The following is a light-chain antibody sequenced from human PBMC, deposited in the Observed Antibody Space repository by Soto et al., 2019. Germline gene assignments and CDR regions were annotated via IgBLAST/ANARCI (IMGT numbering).Light chain of an antibody. CDR3: QQYLKWPLT. V-gene: IGKV3-15*01. J-gene: IGKJ4*01. CDR1: ESVSTN. CDR2: GAS. Sequence: EIVMTQSPSTLSVPPGQRATLSCRASESVSTNLAWYQQKPGQAPRLLIYGASTRATGIPVRFSGSGSGTEFTLTISSLQSDASAVYFCQQYLKWPLTFRGGTKV.